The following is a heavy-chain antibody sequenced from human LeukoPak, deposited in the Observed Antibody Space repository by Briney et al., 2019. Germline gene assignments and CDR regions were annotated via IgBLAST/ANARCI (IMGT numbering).Heavy chain of an antibody. CDR1: GGSFNGYY. Sequence: SETLSLTCAVHGGSFNGYYWSWIRQPPGKGLEWIGEINHSGSTNYNPSLKSRVTISVDTSKNQFSLKLSSVTAADTAVYYCARGGYYGSGSYSRGSRFYYYYMDVWGKGTTVTVSS. CDR3: ARGGYYGSGSYSRGSRFYYYYMDV. CDR2: INHSGST. J-gene: IGHJ6*03. D-gene: IGHD3-10*01. V-gene: IGHV4-34*01.